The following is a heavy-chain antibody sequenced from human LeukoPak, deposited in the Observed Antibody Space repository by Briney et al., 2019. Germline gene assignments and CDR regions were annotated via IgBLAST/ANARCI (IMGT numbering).Heavy chain of an antibody. V-gene: IGHV3-20*04. J-gene: IGHJ6*03. CDR1: GFTFDDYG. CDR3: ARVGNNYYYYMDV. Sequence: GGSLRLSCAASGFTFDDYGMSWVRQAPGKGLEWVSGINWNGGSTGYADSVKGRFTISRDNAKNSLYLQMNSLRAEDTAVYYCARVGNNYYYYMDVWGKGTTVTISS. D-gene: IGHD4-23*01. CDR2: INWNGGST.